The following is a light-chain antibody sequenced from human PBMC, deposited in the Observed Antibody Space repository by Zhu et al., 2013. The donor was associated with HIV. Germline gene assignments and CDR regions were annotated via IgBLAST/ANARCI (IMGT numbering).Light chain of an antibody. CDR3: QQANSFPIT. Sequence: EIVMTQSPATLSVSPGERATLSCRASQSVNRNLAWYQQKPGQAPRLLIYGASTRATGIPARFSGDGSGTEFTLTISSLQSEDFATYYCQQANSFPITFGQGTRLEIK. CDR2: GAS. V-gene: IGKV3-15*01. CDR1: QSVNRN. J-gene: IGKJ5*01.